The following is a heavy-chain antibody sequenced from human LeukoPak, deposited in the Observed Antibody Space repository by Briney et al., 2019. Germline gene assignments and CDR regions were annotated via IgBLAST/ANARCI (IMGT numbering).Heavy chain of an antibody. V-gene: IGHV4-39*01. CDR3: ARHGYSYSLYYFDY. CDR2: IYYSGTT. J-gene: IGHJ4*02. Sequence: PSETLSLTCTVSGGSISSSSYYWGWIRQPPGKGMEWIGSIYYSGTTDYTPSLKSRVTMSVDTSRNQFSLKLSSVTAADTAVYYCARHGYSYSLYYFDYWGQGTLVTVSS. D-gene: IGHD5-18*01. CDR1: GGSISSSSYY.